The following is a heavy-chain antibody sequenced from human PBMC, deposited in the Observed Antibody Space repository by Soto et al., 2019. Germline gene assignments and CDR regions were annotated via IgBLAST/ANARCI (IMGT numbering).Heavy chain of an antibody. Sequence: SQTLSLTCAISGDSVSSNSAAWNWIRQSPSRGLEWLGRTYYRSKWYNDYAVSVKSRITINPETSKNRFSLQLNSVTPRDTAVYYCARSYYYGSGSYWFWFDPWGQGTLVTVSS. CDR1: GDSVSSNSAA. V-gene: IGHV6-1*01. CDR2: TYYRSKWYN. J-gene: IGHJ5*02. CDR3: ARSYYYGSGSYWFWFDP. D-gene: IGHD3-10*01.